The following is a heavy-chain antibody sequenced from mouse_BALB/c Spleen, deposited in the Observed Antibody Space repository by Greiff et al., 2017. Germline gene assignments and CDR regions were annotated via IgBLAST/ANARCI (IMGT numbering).Heavy chain of an antibody. D-gene: IGHD1-1*01. Sequence: EVKLMESGAELVRSGASVKLSCTASGFNIKDYYMHWVKQRPEQGLEWIGWIDPENGDTEYAPKFQGKATMTADTSSNTAYLQLSSLTSEDTAVYYCNGITTVVAKAMDYWGQGTSVTVSS. CDR3: NGITTVVAKAMDY. V-gene: IGHV14-4*02. CDR2: IDPENGDT. CDR1: GFNIKDYY. J-gene: IGHJ4*01.